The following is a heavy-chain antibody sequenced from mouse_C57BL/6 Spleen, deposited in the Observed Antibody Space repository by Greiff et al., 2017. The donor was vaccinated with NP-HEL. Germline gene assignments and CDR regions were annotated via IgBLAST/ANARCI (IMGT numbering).Heavy chain of an antibody. CDR3: ARHESLYDYDGAWFAY. Sequence: VQLQESGAELVKPGASVKLSCKASGYTFTEYTIHWVKQRSGQGLEWIGWFYPGSGSIKYNEKFKDKATLTADKSSSTVYMELSRLTSEDSAVYFCARHESLYDYDGAWFAYWGQGTLVTVSA. CDR1: GYTFTEYT. CDR2: FYPGSGSI. D-gene: IGHD2-4*01. V-gene: IGHV1-62-2*01. J-gene: IGHJ3*01.